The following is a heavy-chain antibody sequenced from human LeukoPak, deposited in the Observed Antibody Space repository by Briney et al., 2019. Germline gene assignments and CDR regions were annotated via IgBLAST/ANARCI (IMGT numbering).Heavy chain of an antibody. V-gene: IGHV1-24*01. CDR3: ARDQWITMVRGVPNPGDIDY. J-gene: IGHJ4*02. D-gene: IGHD3-10*01. Sequence: SVKVSCKVSGYTLTELSMHWVRQAPGKGLEWMGGFDPEDGETIYAQKFQGRVTMTEDTSTDTAYMEMSRLRSDDTAVYYCARDQWITMVRGVPNPGDIDYWGQGTLVTVSS. CDR2: FDPEDGET. CDR1: GYTLTELS.